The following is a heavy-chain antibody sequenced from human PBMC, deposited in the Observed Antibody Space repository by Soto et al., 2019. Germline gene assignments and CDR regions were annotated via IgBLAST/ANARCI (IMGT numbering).Heavy chain of an antibody. V-gene: IGHV3-74*01. Sequence: GGSLRLSCTAPGFTLSSYWMHWVRQAPGKGLVWVSHINTDGSTTNYADSVQGRFTIFRDNAKNTLYLQMNNLRAEDTAVYYCVRSQGNLGYWGQGTLVTVSS. D-gene: IGHD7-27*01. CDR2: INTDGSTT. CDR1: GFTLSSYW. J-gene: IGHJ4*02. CDR3: VRSQGNLGY.